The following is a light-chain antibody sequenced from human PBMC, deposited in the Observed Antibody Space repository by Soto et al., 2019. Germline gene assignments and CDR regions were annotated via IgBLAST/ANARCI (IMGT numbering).Light chain of an antibody. CDR2: SNN. V-gene: IGLV1-44*01. CDR3: AAWDDSLNGYV. CDR1: SSNIGSKD. J-gene: IGLJ1*01. Sequence: QTVLTQPPSASGTPGQSVTISCSGSSSNIGSKDVNWYQQLPETAPKVLMYSNNQRPSGVPDRFSGSKSGTSASLAISGLQSEDEADYYCAAWDDSLNGYVFGTGTKVTVL.